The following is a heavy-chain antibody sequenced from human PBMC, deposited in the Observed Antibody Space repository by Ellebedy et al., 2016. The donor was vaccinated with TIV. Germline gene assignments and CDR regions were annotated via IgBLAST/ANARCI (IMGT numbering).Heavy chain of an antibody. Sequence: SVKVSCXASGGTFSSYAISWVRQAPGQGLEWMGGIIPIFGTANYAQKFQGRVTITADESTSTAYMELSSLRSEDTAVYYCAVVVVAATPYYYYGMDVWGQGTTVTVSS. J-gene: IGHJ6*02. CDR3: AVVVVAATPYYYYGMDV. D-gene: IGHD2-15*01. V-gene: IGHV1-69*13. CDR1: GGTFSSYA. CDR2: IIPIFGTA.